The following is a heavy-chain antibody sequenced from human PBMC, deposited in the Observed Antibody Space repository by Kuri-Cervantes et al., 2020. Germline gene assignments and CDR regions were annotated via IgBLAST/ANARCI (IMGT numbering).Heavy chain of an antibody. V-gene: IGHV4-34*01. CDR1: GGSFSGYY. J-gene: IGHJ5*02. D-gene: IGHD3-10*01. CDR2: INHSGST. Sequence: SETLSLTCAVYGGSFSGYYWSSIRQPPGKGLEWIGEINHSGSTNYNPSLKSRVTISVDTSKNQFSLKLSSVTAADTAVYYCARQRTYYYGSGSYFNWFDPWGQGTLVTVSS. CDR3: ARQRTYYYGSGSYFNWFDP.